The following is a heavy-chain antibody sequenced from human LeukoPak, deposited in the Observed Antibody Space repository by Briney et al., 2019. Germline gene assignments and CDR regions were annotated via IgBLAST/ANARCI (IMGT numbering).Heavy chain of an antibody. V-gene: IGHV3-21*04. CDR3: VKARGLSRLAGDAFHL. Sequence: KSGGSLRLSCAASGFPFSSYSMNWVRQAPGKGLEWVSSISSSSSYIYYADSVKGRFTMSRDNSKNTLYLRMNNLRSEDMAVYYCVKARGLSRLAGDAFHLWGQGTMVIVSS. CDR2: ISSSSSYI. CDR1: GFPFSSYS. D-gene: IGHD6-19*01. J-gene: IGHJ3*01.